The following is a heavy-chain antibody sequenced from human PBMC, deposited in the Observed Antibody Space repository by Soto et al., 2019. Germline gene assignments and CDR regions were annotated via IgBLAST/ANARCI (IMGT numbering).Heavy chain of an antibody. CDR2: IIPIFGTA. V-gene: IGHV1-69*01. CDR3: ARDGALYDSSAYYFLY. J-gene: IGHJ4*02. CDR1: GGSFNRHT. Sequence: QVQLVQSGAEVRKPGSSVRVSCKASGGSFNRHTISWVRQAPGQGLEWMGGIIPIFGTANHAQKFQGRVTIIADESTSTVYMELSSLRSDDTAIYYCARDGALYDSSAYYFLYWGQGTLVAVSS. D-gene: IGHD3-22*01.